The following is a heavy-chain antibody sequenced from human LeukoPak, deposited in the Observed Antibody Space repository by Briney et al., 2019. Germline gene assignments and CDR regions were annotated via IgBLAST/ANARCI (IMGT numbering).Heavy chain of an antibody. Sequence: ASVKVSCKASGYTFTSYAMNWVRQAPGQGLEWMGWINTNTGNPTYAQGFTGRFVFSLDTPVSTAYLQISSLKAEDTAVYYCFGSGSYYNRGEGDYWGQGTLVTVSS. CDR2: INTNTGNP. CDR1: GYTFTSYA. D-gene: IGHD3-10*01. J-gene: IGHJ4*02. CDR3: FGSGSYYNRGEGDY. V-gene: IGHV7-4-1*02.